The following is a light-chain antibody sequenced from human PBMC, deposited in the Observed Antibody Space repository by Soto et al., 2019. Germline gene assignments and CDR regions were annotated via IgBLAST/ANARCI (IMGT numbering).Light chain of an antibody. CDR1: QNIRTY. V-gene: IGKV1-39*01. CDR3: QQTYSTLNS. CDR2: TAS. Sequence: DIHVTQSPSSLSASVGDRVTITCRASQNIRTYLNWYQQRPGKPPKLLIHTASTLQGGVPSRFSGSGSGTDFTLTISSLQPEDFATYYCQQTYSTLNSFGQGTKLEIK. J-gene: IGKJ2*03.